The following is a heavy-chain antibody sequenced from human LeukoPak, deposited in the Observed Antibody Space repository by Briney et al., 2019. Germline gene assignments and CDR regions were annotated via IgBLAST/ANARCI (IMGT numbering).Heavy chain of an antibody. CDR2: IKTKAEGEIT. V-gene: IGHV3-15*01. CDR3: TKLWLGGLDI. CDR1: GFTFSNTW. Sequence: GGSLRLSCAASGFTFSNTWMTWVRQAPGKGLEWVGRIKTKAEGEITDFAAPVKGRFTISRDDSKTTLYLHMNSLKTEDTAVYFCTKLWLGGLDIWGQGTMVTVSS. J-gene: IGHJ3*02. D-gene: IGHD3-10*01.